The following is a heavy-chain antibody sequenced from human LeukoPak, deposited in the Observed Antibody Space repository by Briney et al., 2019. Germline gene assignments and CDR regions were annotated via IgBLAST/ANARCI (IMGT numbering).Heavy chain of an antibody. CDR2: ISAYNGNT. V-gene: IGHV1-18*01. J-gene: IGHJ4*02. D-gene: IGHD2-2*01. CDR1: GYTFTSYG. CDR3: ARDQGIVVVPAATIDY. Sequence: ASVKVSCKASGYTFTSYGISWARQAPGQGLEWMGWISAYNGNTNYAQKLQGRVTMTTDTSTSTAYMELRSLRSDDTAVYYCARDQGIVVVPAATIDYWGQGTLVTVSS.